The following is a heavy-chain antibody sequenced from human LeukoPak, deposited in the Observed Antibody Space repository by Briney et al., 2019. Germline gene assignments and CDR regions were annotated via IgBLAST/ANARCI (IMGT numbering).Heavy chain of an antibody. V-gene: IGHV1-24*01. D-gene: IGHD3-22*01. CDR3: ATIYDSSGRADFDY. Sequence: GASVKVSCKVSGYTLTELSMHWVRQAPGKGLEGMGGFDPEDGETIYAQKFQGRVTMTEDTSTDTAYMELSSLRSEDTAVYYCATIYDSSGRADFDYWGQGTLVTVSS. J-gene: IGHJ4*02. CDR1: GYTLTELS. CDR2: FDPEDGET.